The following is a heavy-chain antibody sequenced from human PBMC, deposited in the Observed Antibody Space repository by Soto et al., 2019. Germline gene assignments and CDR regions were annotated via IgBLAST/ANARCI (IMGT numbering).Heavy chain of an antibody. V-gene: IGHV1-3*01. D-gene: IGHD3-22*01. CDR2: INAGNGNT. J-gene: IGHJ3*02. CDR1: GYTFTSYA. CDR3: ARGSSSGYYRRDAFDI. Sequence: QVPLVQSGAEVKKPGASVKVSCKASGYTFTSYAMHWVRQAPGQRLEWMGWINAGNGNTKYSQKFQGRVTITRDTSASTAYMELSSLRSEDTAVYYCARGSSSGYYRRDAFDIWGQGTMVTVSS.